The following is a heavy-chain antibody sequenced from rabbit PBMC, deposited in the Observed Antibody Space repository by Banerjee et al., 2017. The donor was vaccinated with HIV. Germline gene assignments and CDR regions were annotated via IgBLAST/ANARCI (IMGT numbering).Heavy chain of an antibody. CDR1: GFSFSNKYV. CDR2: IYAGSSGSA. CDR3: ARDRDWTLDL. D-gene: IGHD4-2*01. J-gene: IGHJ4*01. V-gene: IGHV1S45*01. Sequence: QEQLVESGGDLVKPEGSLTLTCTASGFSFSNKYVMCWVRQAPGKGLEWIGTIYAGSSGSAYYASWVNGRFTISKTSSTTVTLQMTSLTAADTATYFCARDRDWTLDLWGQGTLVTVS.